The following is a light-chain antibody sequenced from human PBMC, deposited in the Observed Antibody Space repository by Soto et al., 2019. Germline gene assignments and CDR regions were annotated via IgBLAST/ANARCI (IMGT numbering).Light chain of an antibody. CDR1: QGISTW. CDR3: LQTNSFPLT. V-gene: IGKV1D-12*01. CDR2: SAS. J-gene: IGKJ4*01. Sequence: DIQMTQSPSSVSASVGDSVTVSCRASQGISTWLAWYQQKPGKAPRLLIYSASYLQNGVPSRFSGSGSGTDFTLTISRLQPEDFATYYCLQTNSFPLTFGGGTKVEIK.